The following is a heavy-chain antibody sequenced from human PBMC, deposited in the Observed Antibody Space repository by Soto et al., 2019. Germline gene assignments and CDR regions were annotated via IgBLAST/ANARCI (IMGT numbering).Heavy chain of an antibody. J-gene: IGHJ6*02. CDR3: ARGDSTDCSNGVCSFFYNHDMDV. D-gene: IGHD2-8*01. Sequence: ASVKVSCKASGYSFTDYHIHWVRQAPGQGLEWLGRINPKSGGTSTAQKFQGWVTMTTDTSISTASMELTRLTSDDPAIYYCARGDSTDCSNGVCSFFYNHDMDVWGQGTTVTVS. CDR2: INPKSGGT. CDR1: GYSFTDYH. V-gene: IGHV1-2*04.